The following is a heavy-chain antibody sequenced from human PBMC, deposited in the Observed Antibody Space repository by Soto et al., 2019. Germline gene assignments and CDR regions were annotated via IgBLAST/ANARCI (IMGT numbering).Heavy chain of an antibody. CDR2: INSDGNSM. CDR1: GFTFSKNW. Sequence: EVQLVESGGGLVQPGGSLRLSCVTSGFTFSKNWMHWVRQAPGKGLVWVSRINSDGNSMSYADSVKGRFTISRDNAKNTLDLRMNSLRAEDTALYCWAKRGVTTPFDYWGQGTLVTVSS. CDR3: AKRGVTTPFDY. J-gene: IGHJ4*02. D-gene: IGHD3-3*01. V-gene: IGHV3-74*01.